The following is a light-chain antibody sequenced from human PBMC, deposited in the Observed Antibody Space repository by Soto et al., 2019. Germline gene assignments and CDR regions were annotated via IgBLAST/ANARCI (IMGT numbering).Light chain of an antibody. V-gene: IGKV3-11*01. CDR1: QSVSRF. Sequence: EIVLTQSPATLSLSPGEGAALSCRASQSVSRFLAWYQQKPGQAPRLLIYGASNRATGIPTRFGGSGSGTDFTLTISSLEAEDFALYYCHQRSTWPLTFGGGTKVEIK. CDR3: HQRSTWPLT. CDR2: GAS. J-gene: IGKJ4*01.